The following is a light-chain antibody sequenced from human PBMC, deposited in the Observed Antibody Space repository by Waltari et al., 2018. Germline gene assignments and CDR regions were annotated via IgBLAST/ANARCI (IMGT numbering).Light chain of an antibody. Sequence: QSALTQPASVSGSPGQSITIPCTGTSSDLGAYDYFSWYQRHPGRAPKLLIYAVSNRPSGVSSRFSGSKSGTTASLTISGLQAEDEADYYCSSYTTRTTWVFGVGTRLTVL. V-gene: IGLV2-14*03. CDR2: AVS. CDR1: SSDLGAYDY. J-gene: IGLJ3*02. CDR3: SSYTTRTTWV.